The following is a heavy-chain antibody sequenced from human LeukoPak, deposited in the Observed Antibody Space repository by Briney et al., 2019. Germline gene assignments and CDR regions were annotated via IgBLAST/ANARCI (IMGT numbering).Heavy chain of an antibody. D-gene: IGHD2-15*01. CDR3: ARRFGSGDYFDS. V-gene: IGHV4-59*01. J-gene: IGHJ4*02. CDR1: GDSISSYY. CDR2: IYYGGRT. Sequence: SETLSLTCSVSGDSISSYYWSWIRQPPGKGLEWIGYIYYGGRTNYKPSLKSRVTISVDTSKNHFSLKLSSVTAADTAVYYCARRFGSGDYFDSWGQGTLVTVSS.